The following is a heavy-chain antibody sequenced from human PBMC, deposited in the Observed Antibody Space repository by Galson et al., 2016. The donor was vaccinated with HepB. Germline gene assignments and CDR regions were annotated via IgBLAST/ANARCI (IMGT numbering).Heavy chain of an antibody. J-gene: IGHJ1*01. D-gene: IGHD5-18*01. CDR1: GGSISSGGYY. CDR2: IYNSGTT. V-gene: IGHV4-31*03. Sequence: TLSLTCTVSGGSISSGGYYWSWIRQHPGKGLEWIGYIYNSGTTYYNPSLKSRVTISVDTSKNQFSLKLSSVTAADTAVYYCARDRRGYSYGYSDSWGQGTLVIVSS. CDR3: ARDRRGYSYGYSDS.